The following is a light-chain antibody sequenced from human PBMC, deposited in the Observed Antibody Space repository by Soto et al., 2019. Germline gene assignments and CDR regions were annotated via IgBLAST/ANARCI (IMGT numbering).Light chain of an antibody. J-gene: IGKJ5*01. V-gene: IGKV3-20*01. CDR3: QQYGSSPPIT. CDR1: QSFGSTY. Sequence: EIVLTQSPGTLSLSRGERATLSFRASQSFGSTYIAWYQQKPGQAPRRLIYGAPSRATGIPDRFSGSGSGTDFTLTISRLEPEDFAVYYCQQYGSSPPITFGQGTRLEIK. CDR2: GAP.